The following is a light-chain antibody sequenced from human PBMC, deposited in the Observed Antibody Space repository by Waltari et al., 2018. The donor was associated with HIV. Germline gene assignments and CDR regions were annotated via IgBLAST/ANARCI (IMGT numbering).Light chain of an antibody. CDR2: DAS. CDR3: QQFNSYPQT. Sequence: AIQLTQSPSSLSASIGDRVTITCRTSQDIKNALAWYQQKPGKAPKLLISDASSLLSGVPSRFSGSWSGTDFTLTISSLQSEDFATYYCQQFNSYPQTFGGGTMLEIK. J-gene: IGKJ4*01. V-gene: IGKV1-13*02. CDR1: QDIKNA.